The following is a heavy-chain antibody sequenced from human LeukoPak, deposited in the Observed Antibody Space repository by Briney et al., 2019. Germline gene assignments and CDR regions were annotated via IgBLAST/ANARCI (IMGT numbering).Heavy chain of an antibody. CDR1: GFIFINYD. V-gene: IGHV3-30-3*01. D-gene: IGHD3-3*01. CDR3: ATTYPRRTRDFDY. Sequence: GGSLRLSCEASGFIFINYDIHWVRQAPGKGLEWVALISKDKTNECYTDSVKGRFTISRDNFKNTVYLQMDSLRGDDTAIYYCATTYPRRTRDFDYWGQGTLVTVSS. CDR2: ISKDKTNE. J-gene: IGHJ4*02.